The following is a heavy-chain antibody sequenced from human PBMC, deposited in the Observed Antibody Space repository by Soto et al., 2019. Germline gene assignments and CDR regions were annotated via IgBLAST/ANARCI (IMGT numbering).Heavy chain of an antibody. V-gene: IGHV1-46*01. CDR1: GYTFSGYF. Sequence: QVQLVQSGAEVKKPGASVRISCRASGYTFSGYFLHWVRQAPGEGLEWMGIINPSGGSTTYAHKCQGRGRRSTDTSTRTLYMELTSLRSDDAAVYFGGRSRWVGVATKGVYHLHGMDVWGQGTAVAVS. CDR3: GRSRWVGVATKGVYHLHGMDV. CDR2: INPSGGST. D-gene: IGHD3-3*01. J-gene: IGHJ6*02.